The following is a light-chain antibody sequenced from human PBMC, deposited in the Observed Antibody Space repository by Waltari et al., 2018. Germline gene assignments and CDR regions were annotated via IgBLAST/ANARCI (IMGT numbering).Light chain of an antibody. CDR2: GAS. V-gene: IGKV3-20*01. J-gene: IGKJ4*01. CDR1: QTVRTTY. CDR3: QQYDISPLT. Sequence: EIVLTQSPGTLSLSPGESATLSFRASQTVRTTYLALYQQKPGQAPAPLIYGASSRAPGIPDRFSGSGSGTDFSLTISSLEPEDFAVYYCQQYDISPLTFGGGTKVEIK.